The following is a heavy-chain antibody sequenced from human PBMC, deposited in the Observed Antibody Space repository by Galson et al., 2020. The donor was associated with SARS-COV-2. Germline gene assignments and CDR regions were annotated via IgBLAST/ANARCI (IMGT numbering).Heavy chain of an antibody. D-gene: IGHD2-15*01. J-gene: IGHJ4*02. V-gene: IGHV3-23*01. CDR3: AKAGCSGGSCRAYFDY. Sequence: GGSLSLSCTVSGITFSSYDMSWVRQAPGKGLEWVSGISGSGGNTYYADSVKGRFTISRDNSKNTLYLQMKSLRAEDTALYYCAKAGCSGGSCRAYFDYWGQGTLVTVSS. CDR2: ISGSGGNT. CDR1: GITFSSYD.